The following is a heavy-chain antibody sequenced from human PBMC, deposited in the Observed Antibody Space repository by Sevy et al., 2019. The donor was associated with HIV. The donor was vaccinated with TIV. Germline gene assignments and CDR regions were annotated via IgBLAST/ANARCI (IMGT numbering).Heavy chain of an antibody. CDR1: GGSVSSGSYY. CDR3: ARELYYDNSALGYYYYYGMDV. J-gene: IGHJ6*02. CDR2: IYYSGST. V-gene: IGHV4-61*01. D-gene: IGHD3-22*01. Sequence: SETLSLTCTVSGGSVSSGSYYWSWIRQPRGKGLEWIGYIYYSGSTNYNPSLKSRVTISVDTSKNQFSLKLSSVTAADTAVYYCARELYYDNSALGYYYYYGMDVWGQGTTVTVS.